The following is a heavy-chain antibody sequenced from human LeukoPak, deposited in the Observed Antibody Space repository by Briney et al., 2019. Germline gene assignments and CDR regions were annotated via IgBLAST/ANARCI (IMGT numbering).Heavy chain of an antibody. CDR3: ARYAYGGYNFDY. D-gene: IGHD5-12*01. Sequence: SETLSLTCTVSGGSISSGGHYWSWIRQHPGKGLEWIGYIYYSGSTYYNPSLKSRVTISVDTSKNQFSLKLTSVTAADTAVYYCARYAYGGYNFDYWGQGTLVTVSS. CDR2: IYYSGST. CDR1: GGSISSGGHY. J-gene: IGHJ4*02. V-gene: IGHV4-31*03.